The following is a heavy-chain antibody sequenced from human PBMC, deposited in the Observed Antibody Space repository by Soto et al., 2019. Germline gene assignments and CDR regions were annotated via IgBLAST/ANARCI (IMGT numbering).Heavy chain of an antibody. CDR2: IYYSGST. V-gene: IGHV4-39*01. Sequence: SETLSLTCSVSGDSISNLDYFWGWIRQPPGKGLEWIGSIYYSGSTYYNPSLKSRVTISVDTSKNQFSLKLSSVTAADTAVYYCARRYQDYSGAFDIWGQGTMVTVSS. CDR1: GDSISNLDYF. D-gene: IGHD4-4*01. J-gene: IGHJ3*02. CDR3: ARRYQDYSGAFDI.